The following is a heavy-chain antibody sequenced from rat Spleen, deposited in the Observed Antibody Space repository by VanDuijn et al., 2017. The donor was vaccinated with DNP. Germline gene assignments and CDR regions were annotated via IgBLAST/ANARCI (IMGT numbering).Heavy chain of an antibody. CDR3: VRERWGVDY. CDR1: GFIFNDFW. J-gene: IGHJ2*01. Sequence: EVKFVESGGGLVQPGRSLKLSCAASGFIFNDFWMGWVRQAPGKGLEWIGEINKDSSTIKYIPSLKDKITISRDNAQNTLYLQMSKVGAEDTAIYYCVRERWGVDYWGQGVMVTVSS. V-gene: IGHV4-2*01. D-gene: IGHD1-12*02. CDR2: INKDSSTI.